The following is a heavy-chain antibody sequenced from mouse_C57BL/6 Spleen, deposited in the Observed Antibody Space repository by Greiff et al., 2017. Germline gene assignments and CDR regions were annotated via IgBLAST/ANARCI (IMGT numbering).Heavy chain of an antibody. CDR1: GYSITSGYY. CDR3: ARSYGSRPFDY. CDR2: ISYDGSN. Sequence: ESGPGLVKPSQSLSLTCSVTGYSITSGYYWNWIRQFPGNKLEWTGYISYDGSNNYNPSLKNRISITRDTSKNTFFLKLNSVTTEDTATYYCARSYGSRPFDYWGQGTTLTVSS. V-gene: IGHV3-6*01. D-gene: IGHD1-1*01. J-gene: IGHJ2*01.